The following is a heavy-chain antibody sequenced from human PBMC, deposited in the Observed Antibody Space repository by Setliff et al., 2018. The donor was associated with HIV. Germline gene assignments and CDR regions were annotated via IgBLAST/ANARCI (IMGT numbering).Heavy chain of an antibody. CDR1: GVSITSHY. CDR2: GHHSGHT. Sequence: SETLSLTCTVSGVSITSHYWNWIRQSPGKGLEWIGFGHHSGHTRQNPSLASRVTISVDMSKNQFSLKLNSLSAADTAVYYCARWESAQKAFNPWGHGAMVTVSS. V-gene: IGHV4-4*09. D-gene: IGHD1-26*01. J-gene: IGHJ3*01. CDR3: ARWESAQKAFNP.